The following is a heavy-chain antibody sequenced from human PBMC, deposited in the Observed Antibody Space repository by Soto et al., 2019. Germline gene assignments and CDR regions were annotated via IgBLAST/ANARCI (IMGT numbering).Heavy chain of an antibody. J-gene: IGHJ5*02. CDR3: ARVSLLEPTPTNWFDP. CDR2: IIPAFSTT. Sequence: SVKVSCKASGGTFSKYTVSWVRQAPGQGLERMGQIIPAFSTTNYAQKFQGRVTITADESTSTTYMELSSLGFDDTAVYYCARVSLLEPTPTNWFDPWGQGTQVTVSS. D-gene: IGHD1-1*01. V-gene: IGHV1-69*13. CDR1: GGTFSKYT.